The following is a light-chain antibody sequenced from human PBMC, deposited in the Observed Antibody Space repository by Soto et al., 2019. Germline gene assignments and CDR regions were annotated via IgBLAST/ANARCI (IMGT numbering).Light chain of an antibody. V-gene: IGKV1-5*01. CDR2: DVS. CDR1: QNVSVP. Sequence: IQMTQSPSTLSAAVGDSVSRTFQASQNVSVPLAWYQHKPGEAPKLLIYDVSNLETGVPSRFSGSGSGTEFSLTIRSLQPDDFAIYYCQQYDYSRSFGQGTKVDIK. J-gene: IGKJ1*01. CDR3: QQYDYSRS.